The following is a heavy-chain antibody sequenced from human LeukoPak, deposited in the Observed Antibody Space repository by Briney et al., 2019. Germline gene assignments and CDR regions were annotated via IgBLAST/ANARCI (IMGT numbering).Heavy chain of an antibody. Sequence: SETLSLTCTVSGVFITSTSYYWGWLRQPPGKGLEWIVSIYYGGSTYYNPSLKSRVTISVDTSKNQFSLKLHSVPAADTAVYYCASPYRSSFWFDPWGQGTLVTVSS. D-gene: IGHD6-6*01. CDR1: GVFITSTSYY. CDR2: IYYGGST. V-gene: IGHV4-39*01. J-gene: IGHJ5*02. CDR3: ASPYRSSFWFDP.